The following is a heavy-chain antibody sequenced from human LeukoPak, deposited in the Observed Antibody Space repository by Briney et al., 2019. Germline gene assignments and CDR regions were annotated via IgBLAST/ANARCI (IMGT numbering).Heavy chain of an antibody. CDR3: AKDFRIGYSAHFDY. V-gene: IGHV3-23*01. CDR2: IYENGGAT. J-gene: IGHJ4*02. CDR1: GFTFRSHA. D-gene: IGHD2-21*01. Sequence: GGSLRLSCVGSGFTFRSHAMSWVRQAPEKGLEFVSGIYENGGATYYADSVKGRFSISRDNSKNTLYLQMDSLRGEDTAVYYCAKDFRIGYSAHFDYWGQGALVTVSS.